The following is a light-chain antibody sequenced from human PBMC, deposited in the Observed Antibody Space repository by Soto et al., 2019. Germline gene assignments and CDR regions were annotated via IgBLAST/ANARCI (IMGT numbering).Light chain of an antibody. J-gene: IGKJ5*01. CDR2: DTS. CDR1: EYVSVRF. V-gene: IGKV3-20*01. CDR3: QQYGTSEII. Sequence: EIVLTQSPGTPSLSPGESATLSCRASEYVSVRFLAWYQQKPGQAPRLLIYDTSSRATGIPDRFSGSGSGTDFTLTISRLEPEDFAVFFCQQYGTSEIIFGQGTRLEIK.